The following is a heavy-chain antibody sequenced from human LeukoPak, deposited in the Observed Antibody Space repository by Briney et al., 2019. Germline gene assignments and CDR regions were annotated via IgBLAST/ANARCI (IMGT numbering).Heavy chain of an antibody. CDR1: GYSISSGSYY. V-gene: IGHV4-61*02. CDR2: IYTSGST. D-gene: IGHD4-17*01. J-gene: IGHJ6*03. Sequence: SETLSLTCAVSGYSISSGSYYWSWIRQPAGKGLEWIGRIYTSGSTNYNPSLESRVTISVDTSKNQFSLKLSSVTAADTAVYYCARDRAYGDYDGSTYYYYYYMDVWGKGTTVTVSS. CDR3: ARDRAYGDYDGSTYYYYYYMDV.